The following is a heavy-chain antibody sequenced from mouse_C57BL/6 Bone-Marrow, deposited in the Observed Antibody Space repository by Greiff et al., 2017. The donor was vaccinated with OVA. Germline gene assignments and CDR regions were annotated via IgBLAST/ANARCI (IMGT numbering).Heavy chain of an antibody. J-gene: IGHJ2*01. Sequence: VQLQQPGAELVKPGASVKMSCKASGYTFTSYWITWVKQRPGQGLEWIGDIYPGSGSTNYNEKFKSKATLTVDTYSNTAYMQLSSLTSEDSAVYYCASGDYEGYWGQGTTLTVSS. CDR2: IYPGSGST. CDR3: ASGDYEGY. D-gene: IGHD2-4*01. V-gene: IGHV1-55*01. CDR1: GYTFTSYW.